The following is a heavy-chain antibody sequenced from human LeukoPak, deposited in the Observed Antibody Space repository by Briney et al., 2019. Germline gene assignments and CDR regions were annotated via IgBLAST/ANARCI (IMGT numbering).Heavy chain of an antibody. V-gene: IGHV3-30-3*01. Sequence: GGSLRLSCAASGFTFSSYAMHWVRQAPGKGLEWVAVISYDGSNKYYADSVKGRFTISRGNSKNTLYLRMNSLRAEDTAVYYCARSSAPFEYSSSSDFDYWGQGTLVTVSS. CDR1: GFTFSSYA. D-gene: IGHD6-6*01. J-gene: IGHJ4*02. CDR2: ISYDGSNK. CDR3: ARSSAPFEYSSSSDFDY.